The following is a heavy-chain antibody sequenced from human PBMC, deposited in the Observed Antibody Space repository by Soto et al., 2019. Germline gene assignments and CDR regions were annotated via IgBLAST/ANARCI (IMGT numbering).Heavy chain of an antibody. Sequence: PXETLSLPFTVSGGSITSSSYYWGWIRQPPGKGLEWIGGIYYSGRSYYNPSLKSRVTMSVDTSKNQFSLTLNSVTAADAAVYYCARKRNTVVTQAYFDYWGQGTLVTVSS. V-gene: IGHV4-39*01. J-gene: IGHJ4*02. CDR1: GGSITSSSYY. D-gene: IGHD2-21*02. CDR3: ARKRNTVVTQAYFDY. CDR2: IYYSGRS.